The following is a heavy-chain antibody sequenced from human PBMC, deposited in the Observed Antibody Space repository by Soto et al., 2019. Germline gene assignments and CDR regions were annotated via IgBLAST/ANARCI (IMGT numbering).Heavy chain of an antibody. V-gene: IGHV4-34*01. J-gene: IGHJ4*02. CDR3: ARGEEQWLIDY. D-gene: IGHD6-19*01. CDR2: INHSGST. Sequence: SETLSLTCAVYGGSFSGYYWSWIRQPPGKGLEWIGEINHSGSTNYNPSLKSRVTISVDTSKNQFSLKLSSVTAADTAVYYCARGEEQWLIDYWGQGTLVTVSS. CDR1: GGSFSGYY.